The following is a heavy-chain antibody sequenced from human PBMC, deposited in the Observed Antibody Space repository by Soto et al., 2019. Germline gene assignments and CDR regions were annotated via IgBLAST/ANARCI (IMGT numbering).Heavy chain of an antibody. CDR3: ARGGGYSFGSRFDY. Sequence: SETLSLTCTVSGDSISSYYWSWIRQPPGKGLEWIGYIYHSGSAKYNPSLKSRVSMSIDTSNSQFSLKLSSVTAADTAVYFCARGGGYSFGSRFDYWGLGTLVTVAS. CDR2: IYHSGSA. J-gene: IGHJ4*02. D-gene: IGHD5-18*01. V-gene: IGHV4-59*01. CDR1: GDSISSYY.